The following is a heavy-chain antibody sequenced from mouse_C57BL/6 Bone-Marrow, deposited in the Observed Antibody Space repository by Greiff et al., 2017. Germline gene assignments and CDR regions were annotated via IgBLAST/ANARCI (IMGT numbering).Heavy chain of an antibody. J-gene: IGHJ1*03. V-gene: IGHV1-87*01. CDR1: YTFSRRVH. CDR2: GQGLEWIG. CDR3: SEDSAVYFCASRYYSNYDGYFDV. Sequence: QVQLQQPGPELARPWASVKISCQAFYTFSRRVHFAIRDTNYWMQWVKQRPGQGLEWIGAIYPGNGVTSYNQKFKGTATLTADKSSGTAYVQRSSITSEDSAVYFCASRYYSNYDGYFDVWGTGTTVTVSS. D-gene: IGHD2-5*01.